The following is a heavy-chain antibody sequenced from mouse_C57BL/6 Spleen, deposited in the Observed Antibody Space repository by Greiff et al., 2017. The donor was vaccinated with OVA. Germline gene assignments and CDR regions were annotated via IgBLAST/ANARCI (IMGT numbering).Heavy chain of an antibody. D-gene: IGHD1-1*01. V-gene: IGHV1-82*01. J-gene: IGHJ3*01. Sequence: QVQLKESGPELVKPGASVKISCKASGYAFSSSWMNWVKQRPGKGLEWIGRIYPGDGDTNYNGKFKGKATLTADKSSSTAYMQLSSLTSEDSAVYFCARNYGSSPAYWGQGTLVTVSA. CDR2: IYPGDGDT. CDR1: GYAFSSSW. CDR3: ARNYGSSPAY.